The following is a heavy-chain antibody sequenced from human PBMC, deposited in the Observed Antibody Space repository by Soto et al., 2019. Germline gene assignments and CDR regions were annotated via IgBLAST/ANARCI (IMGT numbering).Heavy chain of an antibody. J-gene: IGHJ2*01. V-gene: IGHV3-13*01. Sequence: EVQLVESGGGLVQPGGSLRLSCAASGFTFSSYDMHWVRQATGKGLEWVSAIGTAGDTYYPGSVKGRFTISRENAKNSLYLQMNSLRAEDTAVYYCARGRGQMVRGVITNWYFDLWGRGTLVTVSS. CDR3: ARGRGQMVRGVITNWYFDL. D-gene: IGHD3-10*01. CDR1: GFTFSSYD. CDR2: IGTAGDT.